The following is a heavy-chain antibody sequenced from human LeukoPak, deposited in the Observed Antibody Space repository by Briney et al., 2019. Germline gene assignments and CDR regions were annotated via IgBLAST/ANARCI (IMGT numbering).Heavy chain of an antibody. CDR2: MNPNTGTT. Sequence: ASVKVSCKASGYTFNGYYIHWVRRAPGQGLEWVGWMNPNTGTTKYGQTLQDRVIMTRDTSISTAYMELSRLRSDDTAVYYCARRIVTPTTKWFDAWGRGTLVTVSS. V-gene: IGHV1-2*02. J-gene: IGHJ5*02. D-gene: IGHD1-26*01. CDR3: ARRIVTPTTKWFDA. CDR1: GYTFNGYY.